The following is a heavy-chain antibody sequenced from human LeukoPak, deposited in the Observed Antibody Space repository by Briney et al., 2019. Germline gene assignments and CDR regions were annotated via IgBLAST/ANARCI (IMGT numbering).Heavy chain of an antibody. CDR1: GFTFSSYA. Sequence: GGSLRLSCAASGFTFSSYAMSWVRQAPGKGLEWVSAISGSGGSTYYADSVKGRFTISRDNSKNTLYLQMSSLRAEDTAVYYCVKGDVTTSGYYYGMDVWGQGTTVTVSS. CDR2: ISGSGGST. V-gene: IGHV3-23*01. D-gene: IGHD4-11*01. CDR3: VKGDVTTSGYYYGMDV. J-gene: IGHJ6*02.